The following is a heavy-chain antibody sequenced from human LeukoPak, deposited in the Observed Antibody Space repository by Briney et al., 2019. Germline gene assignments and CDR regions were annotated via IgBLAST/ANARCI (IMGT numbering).Heavy chain of an antibody. Sequence: PGGSLRLSCAASGFNFNNYFMSWVRQAPGKGLEWVSGISGSGDSTYDADSVKGRLTISRDSSKKTLYLQMNSLRAEDTAVYYCAKDGDSSGLVFDSWGQGTLVTVSS. J-gene: IGHJ4*02. D-gene: IGHD3-22*01. V-gene: IGHV3-23*01. CDR3: AKDGDSSGLVFDS. CDR1: GFNFNNYF. CDR2: ISGSGDST.